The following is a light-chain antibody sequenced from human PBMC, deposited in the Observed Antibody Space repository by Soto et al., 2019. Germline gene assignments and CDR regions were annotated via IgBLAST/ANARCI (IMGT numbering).Light chain of an antibody. CDR2: DAS. CDR3: HQRSSWPRGT. CDR1: QSVSSY. J-gene: IGKJ1*01. V-gene: IGKV3-11*01. Sequence: DNGLTQSPGTLSLSPGERATLSCRASQSVSSYLAWYQQKPGQGPRLLIYDASNRATGVSARFSGSGSGTDFTLTISSLEPEDFAVYYCHQRSSWPRGTFGQGTKVDIK.